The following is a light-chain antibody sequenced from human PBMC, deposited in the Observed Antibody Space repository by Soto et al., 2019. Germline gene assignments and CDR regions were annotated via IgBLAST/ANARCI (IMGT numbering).Light chain of an antibody. CDR3: QQYSGPGMYT. CDR2: STS. CDR1: QSVSSTY. Sequence: EIVLTQSPGTLSLSPGEGATLSCRASQSVSSTYLAWYQKKPGQAPRLLIYSTSRRASGIPDRFSGSGSGTDFTLTINRLEPEDFAEYYCQQYSGPGMYTFGQGTKLEIK. V-gene: IGKV3-20*01. J-gene: IGKJ2*01.